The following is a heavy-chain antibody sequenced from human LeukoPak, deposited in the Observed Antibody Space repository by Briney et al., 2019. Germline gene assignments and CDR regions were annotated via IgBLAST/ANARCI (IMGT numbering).Heavy chain of an antibody. Sequence: SETLSLTCAVYGGSFSDYSWSWIRQSPVKGLEWIGDISNSGSTSYNPSLKSRVTISIDTSKNQFSLKLSSVTAADTAVYYCGRDALVGYFSYYYMDVWGKGTTVTVSS. CDR1: GGSFSDYS. V-gene: IGHV4-59*12. J-gene: IGHJ6*03. CDR2: ISNSGST. D-gene: IGHD2-15*01. CDR3: GRDALVGYFSYYYMDV.